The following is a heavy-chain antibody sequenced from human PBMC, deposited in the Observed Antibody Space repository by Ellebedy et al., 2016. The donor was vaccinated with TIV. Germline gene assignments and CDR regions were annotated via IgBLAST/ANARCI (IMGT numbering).Heavy chain of an antibody. J-gene: IGHJ6*02. V-gene: IGHV3-53*01. Sequence: GESLKISCAASGFTVSSNYMNWVRQAPGKGLEWVSVIYSGGSTYYADSVKGRFTISRDNSKNTLYLQMNSLRAEETAVYYCARDWLGDFWSGYFEGIRYGMDVWGQGTTVTVSS. CDR3: ARDWLGDFWSGYFEGIRYGMDV. CDR2: IYSGGST. CDR1: GFTVSSNY. D-gene: IGHD3-3*01.